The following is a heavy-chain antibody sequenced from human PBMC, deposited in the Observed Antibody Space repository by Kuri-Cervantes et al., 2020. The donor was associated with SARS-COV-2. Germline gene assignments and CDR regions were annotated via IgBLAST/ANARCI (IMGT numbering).Heavy chain of an antibody. V-gene: IGHV3-11*06. CDR2: ISSSSSYI. CDR3: ARANVVVPAAMGFDP. D-gene: IGHD2-2*01. J-gene: IGHJ5*02. Sequence: GGSLRLSCAASGFTFSDYYMSWIRQAPGKGLEWVSSISSSSSYIYYADSVKGRFTISRDNAKNSLYLQMNSLRAEDTAVYYCARANVVVPAAMGFDPWGQGTLVTVSS. CDR1: GFTFSDYY.